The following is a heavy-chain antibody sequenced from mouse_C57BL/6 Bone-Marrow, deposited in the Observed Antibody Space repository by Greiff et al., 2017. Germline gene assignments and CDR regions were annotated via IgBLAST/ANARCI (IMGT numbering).Heavy chain of an antibody. J-gene: IGHJ3*01. CDR2: IDPEDGDT. Sequence: VQLQQSGAELVRPGASVKLSCTASGFNITDYYMHWVKQRPEQGLEWIGRIDPEDGDTEYAPKFQGKATLTADTSSNTAYLQLSSLTSEDTAVYYCTSYDGYSVPYWGQGTLVTVSA. CDR1: GFNITDYY. CDR3: TSYDGYSVPY. D-gene: IGHD2-3*01. V-gene: IGHV14-1*01.